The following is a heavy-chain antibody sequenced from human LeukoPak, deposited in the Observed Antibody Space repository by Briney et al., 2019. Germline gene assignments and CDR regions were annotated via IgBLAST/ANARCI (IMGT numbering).Heavy chain of an antibody. Sequence: GGSLRLSCAASGFTFSSYWMSWVRQAPGKGLEWVANIKQDGSEKYYVDSVKGRFTISRDNAKNSLYLQMNSLRAEDTAVYYCARGGPVLRYFDWLHTNWFDPWGQGTLVTVSS. D-gene: IGHD3-9*01. CDR1: GFTFSSYW. CDR3: ARGGPVLRYFDWLHTNWFDP. J-gene: IGHJ5*02. CDR2: IKQDGSEK. V-gene: IGHV3-7*01.